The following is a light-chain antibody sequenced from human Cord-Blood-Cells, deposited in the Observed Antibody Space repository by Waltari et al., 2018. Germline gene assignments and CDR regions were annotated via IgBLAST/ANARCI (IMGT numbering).Light chain of an antibody. V-gene: IGLV2-11*01. CDR3: CSYAGSYTFDV. J-gene: IGLJ1*01. CDR1: SNDVGGYNY. CDR2: DVG. Sequence: QSALTQPRSVSGSPGQSVTISCTGTSNDVGGYNYVSWYQQHPGKAPKLMIYDVGKRPSGVPDRCSGSKSGNTASLTISGLQAEDEADYYCCSYAGSYTFDVFGTGTKVTVL.